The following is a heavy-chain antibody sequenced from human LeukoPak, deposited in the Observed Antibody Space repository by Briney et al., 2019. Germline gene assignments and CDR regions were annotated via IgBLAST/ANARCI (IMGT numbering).Heavy chain of an antibody. CDR2: ISGSGGST. Sequence: PGGSLRLSCAASGFTFSSYAMSWVRQAPGKGLEWVSAISGSGGSTYYADSVKVRFTISRDNSKNTLYLQMNSLRAEDTAVYYCAKSVSGLSTVTTIQWGQGTLVTVSS. V-gene: IGHV3-23*01. CDR1: GFTFSSYA. D-gene: IGHD4-17*01. CDR3: AKSVSGLSTVTTIQ. J-gene: IGHJ4*02.